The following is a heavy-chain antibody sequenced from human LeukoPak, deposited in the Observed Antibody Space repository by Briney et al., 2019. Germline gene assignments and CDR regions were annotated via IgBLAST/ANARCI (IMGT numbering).Heavy chain of an antibody. V-gene: IGHV3-23*01. CDR3: TKEGYYDGGGHHPWGTEDY. CDR2: ISGRGGNT. J-gene: IGHJ4*02. CDR1: GFTFGSYD. D-gene: IGHD3-22*01. Sequence: GGSLRLSCAASGFTFGSYDMSWVRQAPGKGLEWVSAISGRGGNTYYADAVKGRFTISRDISKNALYLQMYSLRAEDTAVYYCTKEGYYDGGGHHPWGTEDYWGQGTLVTVSS.